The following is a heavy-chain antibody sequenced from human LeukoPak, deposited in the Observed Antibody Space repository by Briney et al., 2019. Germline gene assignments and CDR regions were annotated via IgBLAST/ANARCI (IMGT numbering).Heavy chain of an antibody. Sequence: PGGSLRLSCAASGFTFSSYWMSWVRQAPGKGLEWVSYISSSGATMYSADSVKGRFTISRDNAKISLYLQMTSLRAEDTAVYFCARLYRDTAGSLAGMDVWGRGTTVAVSS. CDR1: GFTFSSYW. V-gene: IGHV3-48*04. CDR2: ISSSGATM. CDR3: ARLYRDTAGSLAGMDV. J-gene: IGHJ6*02. D-gene: IGHD3-16*02.